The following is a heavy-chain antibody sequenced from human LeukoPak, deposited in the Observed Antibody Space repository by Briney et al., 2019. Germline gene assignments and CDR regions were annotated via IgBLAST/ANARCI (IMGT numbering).Heavy chain of an antibody. CDR3: AVGATTLWYFDL. CDR1: GGSINSGGYY. CDR2: ISYSGST. J-gene: IGHJ2*01. V-gene: IGHV4-31*03. Sequence: SETLSLTCTVSGGSINSGGYYWSWVRQHPGKGLEYLGYISYSGSTYYNPSLNSRVTISLDTSQNQFSLKLSSVTAADTAVYYCAVGATTLWYFDLWGRGTLATVSS. D-gene: IGHD1-26*01.